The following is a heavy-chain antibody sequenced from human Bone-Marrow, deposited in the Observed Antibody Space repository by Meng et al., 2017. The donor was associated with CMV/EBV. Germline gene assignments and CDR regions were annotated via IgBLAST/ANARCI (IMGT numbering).Heavy chain of an antibody. CDR2: IRSKDYGGTT. V-gene: IGHV3-49*04. Sequence: GESLKISCAASGFTFSSYAMSWVRQAPGKGLVWVGFIRSKDYGGTTEYAASVKGRFTISRDDSKSIAYLQMNSLKTEDTAVYYCTRGRYYFDYWGQGTLVTVSS. CDR1: GFTFSSYA. CDR3: TRGRYYFDY. J-gene: IGHJ4*02.